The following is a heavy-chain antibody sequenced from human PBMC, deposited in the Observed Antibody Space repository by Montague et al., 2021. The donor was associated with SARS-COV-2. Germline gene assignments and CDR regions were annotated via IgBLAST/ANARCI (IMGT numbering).Heavy chain of an antibody. CDR1: GVSITSTNW. CDR2: ISYGGIA. CDR3: AGKVLTVPADY. V-gene: IGHV4-4*02. Sequence: SETLSLTCAVSGVSITSTNWWSLVRQLPGKGLEWIWEISYGGIATYNPPLKSLATISMDRSRNLFSLKLSSVTAADTAIYYCAGKVLTVPADYWGQGTLVTVS. D-gene: IGHD4-11*01. J-gene: IGHJ4*02.